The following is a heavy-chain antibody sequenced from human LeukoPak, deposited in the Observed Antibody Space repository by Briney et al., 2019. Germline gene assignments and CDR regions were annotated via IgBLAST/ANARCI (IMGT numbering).Heavy chain of an antibody. CDR1: GYTFTGXX. CDR2: IXPXXXXX. J-gene: IGHJ3*02. Sequence: GASVKVSCKXSGYTFTGXXXXXXXQAPXQGXXGMGWIXPXXXXXXXXXXXXXXXXXXSDTSISTAYMEVRRLTSDDTAVYYCARGTILEPFDIWGQGTMVTVSS. V-gene: IGHV1-2*02. D-gene: IGHD3-3*01. CDR3: ARGTILEPFDI.